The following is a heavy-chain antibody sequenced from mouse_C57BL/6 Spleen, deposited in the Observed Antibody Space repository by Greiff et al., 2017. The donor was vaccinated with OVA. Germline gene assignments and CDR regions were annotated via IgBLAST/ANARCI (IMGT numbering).Heavy chain of an antibody. CDR3: ARSPQYYGSSYWYFDV. CDR2: ISYSGST. CDR1: GYSITSDY. Sequence: EVKLMESGPGLAKPSQTLSLTCSVTGYSITSDYWNWIRKFPGNKLEYMGYISYSGSTYYNPSLKSRISITRDTSKNQYYLQLNSVTTEDTAADYCARSPQYYGSSYWYFDVWGTGTTVTVSS. J-gene: IGHJ1*03. V-gene: IGHV3-8*01. D-gene: IGHD1-1*01.